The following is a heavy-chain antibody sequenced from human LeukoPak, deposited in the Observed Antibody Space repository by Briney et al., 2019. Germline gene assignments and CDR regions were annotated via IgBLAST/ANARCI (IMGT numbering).Heavy chain of an antibody. V-gene: IGHV3-30*18. CDR2: ISYDGSNK. CDR1: GFTFSSYG. J-gene: IGHJ4*02. Sequence: PGGSLRLSCAASGFTFSSYGMHWVRQAPGEGLEWVAVISYDGSNKYYADSVKGRFTISRDNSKNTLYLQMNSLRAEDTAVYYCAKSYYDSSGPDYWGQGTLVTVSS. D-gene: IGHD3-22*01. CDR3: AKSYYDSSGPDY.